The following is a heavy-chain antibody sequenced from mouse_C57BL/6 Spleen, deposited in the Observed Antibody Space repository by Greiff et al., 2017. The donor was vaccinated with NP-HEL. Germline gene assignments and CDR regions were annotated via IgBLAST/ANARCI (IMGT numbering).Heavy chain of an antibody. CDR2: INPNYGTT. CDR3: ARSYDGLYAMDY. D-gene: IGHD2-3*01. V-gene: IGHV1-39*01. Sequence: EVKLVESGPELVKPGASVKISCKASGYSFTDYNMNWVKQSNGKSLEWIGVINPNYGTTSYNQKFKGKATLTVDQSSSTAYMQLNSLTSEDSAVYYCARSYDGLYAMDYWGQGTSVTVSS. CDR1: GYSFTDYN. J-gene: IGHJ4*01.